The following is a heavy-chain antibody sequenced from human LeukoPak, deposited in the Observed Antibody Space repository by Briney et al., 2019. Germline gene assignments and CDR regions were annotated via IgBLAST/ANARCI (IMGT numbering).Heavy chain of an antibody. CDR2: IYYSGST. Sequence: SETLSLTCTVSSGSISSYYWSWIRQPPGKGLEWIGYIYYSGSTNYNPSLKSRVTISVDTSKNQFSLKLSSVTAADTAVYYCARDDSSGYYDYWGQGTLVTVSS. J-gene: IGHJ4*02. V-gene: IGHV4-59*01. D-gene: IGHD3-22*01. CDR3: ARDDSSGYYDY. CDR1: SGSISSYY.